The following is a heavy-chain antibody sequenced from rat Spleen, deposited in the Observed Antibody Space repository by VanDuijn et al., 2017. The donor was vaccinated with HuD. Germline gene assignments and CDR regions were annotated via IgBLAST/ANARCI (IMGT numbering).Heavy chain of an antibody. D-gene: IGHD1-1*01. CDR3: VRHETYYGHNYYFDH. CDR2: ISTGSGNT. J-gene: IGHJ2*01. CDR1: GFIFSNDG. Sequence: EVQLVESGGGLVQPGRSLKLSCAASGFIFSNDGMAWVRQTPTKGLEWVATISTGSGNTHYRNSVKGRFTISRDNSKNTQYLQMDSLRSEDTAIYYCVRHETYYGHNYYFDHWGQGVMVTVSS. V-gene: IGHV5S14*01.